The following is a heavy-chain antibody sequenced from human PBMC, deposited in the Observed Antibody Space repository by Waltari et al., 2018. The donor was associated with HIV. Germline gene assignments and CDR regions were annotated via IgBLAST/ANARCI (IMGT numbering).Heavy chain of an antibody. V-gene: IGHV1-69*04. CDR2: ISPVLHAA. J-gene: IGHJ6*02. CDR3: ARGRGIHLGMDV. D-gene: IGHD5-12*01. Sequence: QVRLVQSGAEVKKPGSSVKISCKASGDTFSSNAVTWVRQAPGQGLEWMGRISPVLHAADDAQKFQGRVTITVDRSTATVYMELSSLRSDDTAVYYCARGRGIHLGMDVWGQGTTVTVSS. CDR1: GDTFSSNA.